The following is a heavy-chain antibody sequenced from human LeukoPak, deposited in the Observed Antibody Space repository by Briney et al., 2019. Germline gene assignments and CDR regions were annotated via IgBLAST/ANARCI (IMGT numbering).Heavy chain of an antibody. Sequence: GGSLRLSCAASGFTFSSYAVSWVRQAPGKGLEWVSSISGSGGSTYSADSVKGRFTISRDNSKNTLYLQMNSLRAEDTALYYCAKDRSCTNDICPGDFDYWGQGTLVTVSS. J-gene: IGHJ4*02. V-gene: IGHV3-23*01. CDR1: GFTFSSYA. CDR2: ISGSGGST. D-gene: IGHD2-8*01. CDR3: AKDRSCTNDICPGDFDY.